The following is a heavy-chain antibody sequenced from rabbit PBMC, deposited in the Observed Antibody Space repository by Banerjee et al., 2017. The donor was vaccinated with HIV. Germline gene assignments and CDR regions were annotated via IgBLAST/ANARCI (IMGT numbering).Heavy chain of an antibody. CDR2: IDVGSSGNA. Sequence: QSLEESGGDLVKPGASLTLTCTASGFDVSSDYYMCWVRQAPGKGLEWIACIDVGSSGNAHYASWAKGRLTISKTSSTTVTLQMTSLTDADTATYFCARGAGYVGGGYATVFDAFDPWGPGTLVTVS. CDR1: GFDVSSDYY. J-gene: IGHJ2*01. V-gene: IGHV1S40*01. D-gene: IGHD8-1*01. CDR3: ARGAGYVGGGYATVFDAFDP.